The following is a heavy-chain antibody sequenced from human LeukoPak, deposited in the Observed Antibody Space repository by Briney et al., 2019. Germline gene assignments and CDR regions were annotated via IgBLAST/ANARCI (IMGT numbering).Heavy chain of an antibody. CDR2: ISSSSSYI. Sequence: PGGSLRLSCAASGFTFNSYSMNWVRQAPGKGLEWVSSISSSSSYIYYADSVKGRFTISRDNAKNSLYLQMNSLRAEDTAVYYCARDKVQGSEWGSNFDYWGQGTLVTVSS. J-gene: IGHJ4*02. V-gene: IGHV3-21*01. CDR1: GFTFNSYS. D-gene: IGHD2-15*01. CDR3: ARDKVQGSEWGSNFDY.